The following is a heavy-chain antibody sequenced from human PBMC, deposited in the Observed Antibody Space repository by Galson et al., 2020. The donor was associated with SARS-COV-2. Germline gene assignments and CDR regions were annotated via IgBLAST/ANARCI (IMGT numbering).Heavy chain of an antibody. CDR3: ARQQYYYGSGSLSYYYYMDV. Sequence: GESLKISCKGSGYSFTSYWIGWVRQMPGKGLEWMGIIYPGDSDTRYSPSFQGQVTIPADKSISTAYLQWSSLKASDTAMYYCARQQYYYGSGSLSYYYYMDVWGKGTTVTVSS. D-gene: IGHD3-10*01. CDR2: IYPGDSDT. J-gene: IGHJ6*03. V-gene: IGHV5-51*01. CDR1: GYSFTSYW.